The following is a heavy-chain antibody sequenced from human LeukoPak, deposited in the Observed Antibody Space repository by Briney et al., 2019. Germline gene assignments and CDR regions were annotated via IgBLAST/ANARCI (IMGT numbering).Heavy chain of an antibody. CDR3: ARDSTYYYDSSGYPPDY. J-gene: IGHJ4*02. V-gene: IGHV3-21*01. CDR1: GFTFSSYS. D-gene: IGHD3-22*01. Sequence: EGSLRLSCAASGFTFSSYSMNWVRQAPGKGLEWVSSISSSSYIYYADSVKGRFTISRDNANNSLYLQMNSLRAEDTAVYYCARDSTYYYDSSGYPPDYWGQGTLVTVSS. CDR2: ISSSSYI.